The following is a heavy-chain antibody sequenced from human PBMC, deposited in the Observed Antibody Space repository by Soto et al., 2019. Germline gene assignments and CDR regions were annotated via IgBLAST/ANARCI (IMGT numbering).Heavy chain of an antibody. Sequence: GGSLRLSCAASGFTFDDYAMHWVRQAPGKGLEWVSGISWNTGSIGYADSVKGRFTISRDNAKNSLYLQMNSLRTEDTALYYCTKDIRFGELFLHPYYYYYMDVWGKGTTVTVSS. J-gene: IGHJ6*03. CDR1: GFTFDDYA. V-gene: IGHV3-9*01. CDR2: ISWNTGSI. D-gene: IGHD3-10*01. CDR3: TKDIRFGELFLHPYYYYYMDV.